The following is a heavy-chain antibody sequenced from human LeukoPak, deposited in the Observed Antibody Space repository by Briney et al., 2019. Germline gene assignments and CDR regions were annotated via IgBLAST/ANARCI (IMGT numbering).Heavy chain of an antibody. CDR1: GYTLTELS. V-gene: IGHV1-24*01. CDR2: SDPEDGET. CDR3: ATDPIRGDWPPHAFDI. Sequence: ASVKVSCKVSGYTLTELSMHWVRQAPGKGLEWMGGSDPEDGETIYAQKFQGRVTMTEDTSTDTAYMELSSLRSGDTAVYYCATDPIRGDWPPHAFDIWGQGTMVTVSS. D-gene: IGHD2-21*01. J-gene: IGHJ3*02.